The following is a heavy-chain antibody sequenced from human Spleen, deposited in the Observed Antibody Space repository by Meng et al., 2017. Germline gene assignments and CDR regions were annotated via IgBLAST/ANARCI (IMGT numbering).Heavy chain of an antibody. CDR3: ARGGDGSSGYYYVG. CDR2: INHSGST. CDR1: GGSFSGYY. V-gene: IGHV4-34*01. D-gene: IGHD3-22*01. J-gene: IGHJ4*02. Sequence: VQLKQWDAGLLNHAETLSLTCAVYGGSFSGYYWSWIRQPPGKGLEWIGEINHSGSTNYDPSLKSRVTISVDTSKNQFSLKLKSVTAADAAVYYWARGGDGSSGYYYVGWGQGTLVTVSS.